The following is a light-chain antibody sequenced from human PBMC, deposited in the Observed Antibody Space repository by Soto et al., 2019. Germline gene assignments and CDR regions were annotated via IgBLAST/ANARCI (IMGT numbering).Light chain of an antibody. Sequence: DIQMTQSPSSLSESVGDRVTITCQASQDISNYLNWYQQKPGKAPKLLIYDASNLETGVPSRFSGSGSGTDFTFTISSLQPKDIATYYCQQYDNPMITFGPGTKVDIK. J-gene: IGKJ3*01. CDR2: DAS. CDR3: QQYDNPMIT. CDR1: QDISNY. V-gene: IGKV1-33*01.